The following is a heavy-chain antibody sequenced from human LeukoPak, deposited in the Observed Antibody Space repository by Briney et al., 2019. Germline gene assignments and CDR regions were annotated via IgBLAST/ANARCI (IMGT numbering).Heavy chain of an antibody. Sequence: SQTLSLTCTVSGGSISSGGYYWSWIRQHPGKGLEWIGYIYYSGSTYYNPSLKSRVTISVDTSKNQFSLKLSSVTAADTAVYYCARLGDSSGYYGEDLYDFDYWGQGTLVTVSS. CDR3: ARLGDSSGYYGEDLYDFDY. CDR2: IYYSGST. V-gene: IGHV4-31*03. J-gene: IGHJ4*02. D-gene: IGHD3-22*01. CDR1: GGSISSGGYY.